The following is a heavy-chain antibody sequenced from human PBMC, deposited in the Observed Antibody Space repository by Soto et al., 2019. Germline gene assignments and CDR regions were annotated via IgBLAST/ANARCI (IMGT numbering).Heavy chain of an antibody. CDR1: GGSINSGDYY. CDR3: ARVPGGGITMNWFDP. Sequence: SETLSLTCTVSGGSINSGDYYWSWIRHPPGKGLEWIGFIYYSGSTYYNPSLKGRLTISPDTSKNQFSLRLTSVSAADTAVYYCARVPGGGITMNWFDPWGRGTLVTVSS. J-gene: IGHJ5*02. V-gene: IGHV4-30-4*01. D-gene: IGHD3-16*01. CDR2: IYYSGST.